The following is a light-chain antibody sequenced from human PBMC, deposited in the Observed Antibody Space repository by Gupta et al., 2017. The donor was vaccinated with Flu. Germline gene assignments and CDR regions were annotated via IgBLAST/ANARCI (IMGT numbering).Light chain of an antibody. CDR2: DVS. CDR1: SSNVGGYNH. Sequence: QSALTQPRSVSGSPGQSVTIPCTGTSSNVGGYNHVSWYQQHPGKAPKFMIYDVSKRPSGVPDRFSGSKSGNTASLTISGLQAEDEADYYCCSYAGSYTYWVFGGGTKLTVL. V-gene: IGLV2-11*01. CDR3: CSYAGSYTYWV. J-gene: IGLJ3*02.